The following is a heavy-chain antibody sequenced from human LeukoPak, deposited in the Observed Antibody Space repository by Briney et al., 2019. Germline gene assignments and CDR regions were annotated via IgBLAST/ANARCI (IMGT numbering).Heavy chain of an antibody. D-gene: IGHD2-2*01. J-gene: IGHJ6*02. Sequence: ALVKVSCKASGYTFTGYYMHWVRQAPGQGLEWMGWINPNSGGTNYAQKFQGRVTMTRDTSISTAYMELSRLRSDDTAVYYCARVPAAMVYYYYGMDVWGQGTTVTVSS. CDR3: ARVPAAMVYYYYGMDV. CDR2: INPNSGGT. V-gene: IGHV1-2*02. CDR1: GYTFTGYY.